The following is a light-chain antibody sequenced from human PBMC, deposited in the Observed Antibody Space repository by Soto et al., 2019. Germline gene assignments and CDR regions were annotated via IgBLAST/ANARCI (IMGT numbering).Light chain of an antibody. Sequence: EIVLTQSPATLSLSPGERATLSCRASQSVSSSLAWYQQKPGQAPRLLIYDASNRATGIPARFSGSGSGTDFTLTISSLEPEDFAVYYCQQRSNCPRFTFGPGTKVDIK. CDR1: QSVSSS. V-gene: IGKV3-11*01. CDR2: DAS. J-gene: IGKJ3*01. CDR3: QQRSNCPRFT.